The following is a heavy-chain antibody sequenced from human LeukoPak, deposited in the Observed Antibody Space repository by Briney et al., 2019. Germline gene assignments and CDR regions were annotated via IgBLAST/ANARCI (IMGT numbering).Heavy chain of an antibody. D-gene: IGHD5-24*01. J-gene: IGHJ4*02. CDR3: ARDPAKVDGSIDY. V-gene: IGHV4-38-2*02. CDR2: IYHSGST. CDR1: GYSISSGYY. Sequence: SETLSLTCTVSGYSISSGYYWGWIRQPPGKGLEWIGSIYHSGSTYYNPSLKSRVTISVDTSKNQFSLKLSSVTAADTAVYYCARDPAKVDGSIDYWGQGTLVTVSS.